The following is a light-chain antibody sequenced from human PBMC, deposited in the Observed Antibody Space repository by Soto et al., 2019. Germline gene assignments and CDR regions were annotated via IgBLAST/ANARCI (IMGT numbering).Light chain of an antibody. V-gene: IGLV2-11*01. CDR3: KSYAGSNTYV. J-gene: IGLJ1*01. CDR1: RSDVGGYNY. Sequence: QSVLTQPRSVSGSPGQSVTISCTGTRSDVGGYNYVSWYRHHPGKAPRLIIYEVVQRPSGVPDRFSGSKSGNTASLTVSGLQAADEADYFCKSYAGSNTYVFGSGTKVTVL. CDR2: EVV.